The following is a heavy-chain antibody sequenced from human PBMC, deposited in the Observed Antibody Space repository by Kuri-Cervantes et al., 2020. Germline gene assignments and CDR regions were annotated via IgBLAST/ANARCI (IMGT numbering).Heavy chain of an antibody. D-gene: IGHD3-22*01. CDR3: AKEGGVTMIVVIDAFDI. V-gene: IGHV3-11*04. CDR1: GFIFSDYY. CDR2: ITSSGSTI. Sequence: GGSLRLSCAASGFIFSDYYMSWIRQTPGKGLEWVSYITSSGSTIYYADSVKGRFTISRDNAKNSLSLQMNSLRAEDTAVYYCAKEGGVTMIVVIDAFDIWGQGTMVTVSS. J-gene: IGHJ3*02.